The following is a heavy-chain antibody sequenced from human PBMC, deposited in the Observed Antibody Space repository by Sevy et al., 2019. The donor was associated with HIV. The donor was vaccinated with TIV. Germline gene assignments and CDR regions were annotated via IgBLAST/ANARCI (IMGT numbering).Heavy chain of an antibody. CDR1: TFTFSDYY. CDR2: ISSRGSHI. J-gene: IGHJ4*02. V-gene: IGHV3-11*04. CDR3: VKDFGGPTDY. Sequence: GGSLRLSCAASTFTFSDYYMTWIRQAPGKGLESVSYISSRGSHIYYADSVKGRFTISRDNAKNTLYLQMNSLRVEDTAVYYCVKDFGGPTDYWGQGTLVTVSS. D-gene: IGHD3-16*01.